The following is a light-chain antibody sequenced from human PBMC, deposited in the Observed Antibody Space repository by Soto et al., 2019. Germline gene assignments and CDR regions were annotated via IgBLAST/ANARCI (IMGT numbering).Light chain of an antibody. V-gene: IGLV1-44*01. J-gene: IGLJ1*01. CDR2: SSN. CDR1: SSNIGSNT. Sequence: QSVLTQPPSASGTPGQRVTISCSGGSSNIGSNTVNWYQQLPGTAPTLLIYSSNQRPSGVPDRFSGSKSGTSASLAISGLQSEDEADYYCVTWDDSLNDYVFGTGTKLTVL. CDR3: VTWDDSLNDYV.